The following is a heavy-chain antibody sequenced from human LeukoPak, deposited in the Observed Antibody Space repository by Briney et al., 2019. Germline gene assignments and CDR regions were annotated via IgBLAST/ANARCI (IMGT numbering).Heavy chain of an antibody. D-gene: IGHD3-22*01. Sequence: GESLKISCKGSGYSFTSYWIGWVRHMPGKGLEWMGIIYPGDSDTRYSPSFQGQVTISADKSISTAYLQWSSLKASDTAMYYCARPVGYYYDSSGRWAFDIWGQGTMVTVSS. CDR1: GYSFTSYW. CDR2: IYPGDSDT. J-gene: IGHJ3*02. CDR3: ARPVGYYYDSSGRWAFDI. V-gene: IGHV5-51*01.